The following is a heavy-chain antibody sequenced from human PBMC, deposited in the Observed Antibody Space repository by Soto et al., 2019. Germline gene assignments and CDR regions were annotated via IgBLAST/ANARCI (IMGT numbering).Heavy chain of an antibody. D-gene: IGHD5-12*01. Sequence: QVQLVQSGAEVKKPGSSVKVSCKASGGTFSNYPISWVRQAPGQGLEWMGGIIPIFGTTNYGQKFQGRVTITADESTRTAYMELSSLRSEDTAVFYCARGNHRWLQLWYFDLWGRGTLVTVSS. V-gene: IGHV1-69*12. CDR1: GGTFSNYP. CDR2: IIPIFGTT. CDR3: ARGNHRWLQLWYFDL. J-gene: IGHJ2*01.